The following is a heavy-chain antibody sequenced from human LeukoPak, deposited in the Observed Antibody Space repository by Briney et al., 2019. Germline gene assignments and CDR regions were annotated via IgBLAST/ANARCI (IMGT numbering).Heavy chain of an antibody. V-gene: IGHV4-34*01. CDR2: INHSGST. J-gene: IGHJ4*02. D-gene: IGHD1-26*01. Sequence: SETLSLTCAVYGGSFSGYYWSRIRQPPGKGLEWIGEINHSGSTNYNPSLKSRVTISVDTSKNQFSLKLSSVTAADTAVYYCAVRAVGARRNSSGRFDYWGQGTLVTVSS. CDR1: GGSFSGYY. CDR3: AVRAVGARRNSSGRFDY.